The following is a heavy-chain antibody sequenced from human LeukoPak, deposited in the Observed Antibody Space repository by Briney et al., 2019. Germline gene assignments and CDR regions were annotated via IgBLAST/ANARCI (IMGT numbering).Heavy chain of an antibody. Sequence: SETLSLTCTVSGGSINSYYWSWLRQPAERGLEWIGRIYVSGSTTYNPSLRSRVAISMDTSKNQFSLRLTSVTAADTAVYYCTKSDGYGLIRICGRGTMVTVSS. V-gene: IGHV4-4*07. CDR3: TKSDGYGLIRI. J-gene: IGHJ3*02. CDR2: IYVSGST. CDR1: GGSINSYY. D-gene: IGHD3-10*01.